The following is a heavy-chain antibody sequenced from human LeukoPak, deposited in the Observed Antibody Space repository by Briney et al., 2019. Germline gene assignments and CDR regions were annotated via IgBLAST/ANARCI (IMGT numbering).Heavy chain of an antibody. D-gene: IGHD5-24*01. CDR3: ARGWLQPYWYFDL. CDR1: GYTFSNYG. J-gene: IGHJ2*01. V-gene: IGHV1-18*01. CDR2: ISPYNGNT. Sequence: GASVKVSCNASGYTFSNYGISWVRQAPGQELEWMGWISPYNGNTDYAQTLQGRVTMTTETSTTTGYMELRSLRSDDTAVYYCARGWLQPYWYFDLWGRGTVVTVSS.